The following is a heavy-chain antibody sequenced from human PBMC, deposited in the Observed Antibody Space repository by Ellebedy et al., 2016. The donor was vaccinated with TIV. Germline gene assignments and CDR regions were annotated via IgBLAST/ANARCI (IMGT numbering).Heavy chain of an antibody. V-gene: IGHV3-23*01. Sequence: GGSLKISCAASGFTFSSYAMSWVRQAPGKGLEWVSGINNGGRTTSYADSVKGRFTISRDNSKNTLYLQMNSLRAEDTAIYYCAKDQVSGDGRWVFDVWGQGTMVTVSS. D-gene: IGHD5-24*01. CDR3: AKDQVSGDGRWVFDV. CDR2: INNGGRTT. CDR1: GFTFSSYA. J-gene: IGHJ3*01.